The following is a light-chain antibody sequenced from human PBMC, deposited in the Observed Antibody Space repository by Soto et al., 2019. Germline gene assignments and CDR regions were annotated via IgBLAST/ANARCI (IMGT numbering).Light chain of an antibody. CDR2: AES. J-gene: IGKJ4*01. CDR1: QGISSY. Sequence: DIQLTQSPSFLSASVGDGVTITCRASQGISSYLAWYQQRPGKAPKLLIYAESTLQSGVPSRFSGSGSGTEFTLTISSLQPEDFATYYCQQFNSYPTFGGGTKVEIK. V-gene: IGKV1-9*01. CDR3: QQFNSYPT.